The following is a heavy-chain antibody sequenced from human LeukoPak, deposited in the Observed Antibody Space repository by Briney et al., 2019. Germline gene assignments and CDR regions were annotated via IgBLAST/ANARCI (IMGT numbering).Heavy chain of an antibody. Sequence: ASVKVSCKASDYTFTDFGVTWVRQAPGQGLEWMGWISVYNGNTNYAQKFQGRVTITADESTSTAYMELSSLRSEDTAVYYCAREDYYDSSGYYSWWGQGTLVTVSS. V-gene: IGHV1-18*01. CDR2: ISVYNGNT. CDR1: DYTFTDFG. D-gene: IGHD3-22*01. CDR3: AREDYYDSSGYYSW. J-gene: IGHJ4*02.